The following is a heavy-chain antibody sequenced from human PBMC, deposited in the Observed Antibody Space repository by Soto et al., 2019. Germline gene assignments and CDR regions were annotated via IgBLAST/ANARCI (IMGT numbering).Heavy chain of an antibody. Sequence: EVQLLESGGGLVQPGKSLRLSCAASGLTFSSYAMTWGRQAPGKGLEWVSVISGSGGNTNYADSVKGRFTISRDNSRNLVFLQMNSLRAEDSYVYYCATESFGYWGQGTLVTVSS. CDR2: ISGSGGNT. V-gene: IGHV3-23*01. J-gene: IGHJ4*02. CDR1: GLTFSSYA. CDR3: ATESFGY.